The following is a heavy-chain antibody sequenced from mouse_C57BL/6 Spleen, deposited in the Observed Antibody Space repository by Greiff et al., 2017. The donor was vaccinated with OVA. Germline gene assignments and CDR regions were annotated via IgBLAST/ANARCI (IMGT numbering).Heavy chain of an antibody. J-gene: IGHJ2*01. D-gene: IGHD1-1*01. V-gene: IGHV3-6*01. CDR2: ISYDGSN. CDR3: ARDRYYYGSSYKGY. CDR1: GYSITSGYY. Sequence: EVQLQQSGPGLVKPSQSLSLTCSVTGYSITSGYYWNWIRQFPGNKLEWMGYISYDGSNNYNPSLKNRISITRDTSKNQFFLKLNSVTTEDTATYYCARDRYYYGSSYKGYWGQGTTLTVAS.